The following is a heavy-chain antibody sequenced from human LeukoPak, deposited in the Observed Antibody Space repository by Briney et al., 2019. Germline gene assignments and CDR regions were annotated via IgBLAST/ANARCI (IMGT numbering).Heavy chain of an antibody. CDR3: ATGTTVTTGFDY. CDR2: INPNSGET. CDR1: GYTFTGYY. V-gene: IGHV1-2*06. Sequence: ASVKVSCKASGYTFTGYYMHWVRQAPGQGLEWMGRINPNSGETIYAQKFQGRVTMTEDTSTDTAYMELSSLRSEDTAVYYCATGTTVTTGFDYWGQGTLVTVSS. J-gene: IGHJ4*02. D-gene: IGHD4-11*01.